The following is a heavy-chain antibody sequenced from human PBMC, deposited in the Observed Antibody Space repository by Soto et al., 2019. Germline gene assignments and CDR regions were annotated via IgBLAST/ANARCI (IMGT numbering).Heavy chain of an antibody. Sequence: GESLKISCKGSGYIFTTYWFSGVRQMPGKGLEWMGRIDPSDSYTYYSPSFQGHVTISTDNSISTAYLQWSGLKASDTAMYYCARDDCSGGTCFRDHWGQGTMVTVSS. D-gene: IGHD2-15*01. CDR3: ARDDCSGGTCFRDH. J-gene: IGHJ4*02. CDR1: GYIFTTYW. CDR2: IDPSDSYT. V-gene: IGHV5-10-1*01.